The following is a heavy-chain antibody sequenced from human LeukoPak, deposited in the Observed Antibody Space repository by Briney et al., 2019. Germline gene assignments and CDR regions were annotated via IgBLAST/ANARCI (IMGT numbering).Heavy chain of an antibody. CDR2: IYHSGST. D-gene: IGHD3-16*01. Sequence: SETLSLTCAVSGGSISSGGYSWSWIRQPPGKGLEWIGYIYHSGSTYYNPSLKSRVTISVDRSKNRFSLKLSSVTAADTAVYYCARVNGFTYYFDYWGRGTLVTVSS. CDR3: ARVNGFTYYFDY. CDR1: GGSISSGGYS. V-gene: IGHV4-30-2*01. J-gene: IGHJ4*02.